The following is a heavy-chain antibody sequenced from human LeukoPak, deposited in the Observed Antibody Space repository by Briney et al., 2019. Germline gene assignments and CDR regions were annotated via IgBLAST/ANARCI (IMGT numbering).Heavy chain of an antibody. J-gene: IGHJ4*02. D-gene: IGHD3-10*01. CDR2: INHSGST. CDR3: AKEQYYYGSGSYPFDY. V-gene: IGHV4-34*01. CDR1: GGSFSGYY. Sequence: PSETLSLTCAVYGGSFSGYYWSWIRQPPGKGLEWIGEINHSGSTNYNPSLKSRVTISVDTSKNQFSLKLNSVTAADTAVYYCAKEQYYYGSGSYPFDYWGQGTLVTVSS.